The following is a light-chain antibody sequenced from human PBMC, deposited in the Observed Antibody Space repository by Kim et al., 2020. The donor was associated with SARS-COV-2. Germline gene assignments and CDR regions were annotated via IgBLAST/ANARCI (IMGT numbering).Light chain of an antibody. V-gene: IGLV2-14*04. CDR2: DDS. Sequence: GQSITVSCPGTSSTVGGYNYVSWYQQHPGEAPKLMIYDDSKRPSAISNRFSGSKSGNTASLTISRLQAEDEADYYCSSYTSSTTYVFGTGTKVTVL. J-gene: IGLJ1*01. CDR3: SSYTSSTTYV. CDR1: SSTVGGYNY.